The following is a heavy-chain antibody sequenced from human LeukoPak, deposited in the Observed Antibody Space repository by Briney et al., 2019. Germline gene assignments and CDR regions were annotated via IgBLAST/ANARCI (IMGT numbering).Heavy chain of an antibody. Sequence: GGSLRLSCAASGFTFSNFAMNWVRQAPGKGLEWVAVIWYDGSNKYYADSVKGRFTISRDNSKNTLYLQMNSLRAEDTAVYYCARDLVSRSNYWGQGTPVTVSS. V-gene: IGHV3-33*08. CDR1: GFTFSNFA. D-gene: IGHD6-6*01. J-gene: IGHJ4*02. CDR3: ARDLVSRSNY. CDR2: IWYDGSNK.